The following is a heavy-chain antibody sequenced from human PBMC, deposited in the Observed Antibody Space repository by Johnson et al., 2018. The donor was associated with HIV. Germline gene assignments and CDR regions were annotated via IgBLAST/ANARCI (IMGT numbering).Heavy chain of an antibody. Sequence: QVQLVESGGGVVRPGGSLRLSCAASGFTFSDYAMHWVGQAPGKGLECVAVISYDGSNKYYAGSVKGRFTISRDNSKNTLYLQMNSLRAEDTAVDYCGKDELGWELSHDDAFDIWGQGTMV. CDR2: ISYDGSNK. V-gene: IGHV3-30-3*01. D-gene: IGHD1-26*01. CDR1: GFTFSDYA. CDR3: GKDELGWELSHDDAFDI. J-gene: IGHJ3*02.